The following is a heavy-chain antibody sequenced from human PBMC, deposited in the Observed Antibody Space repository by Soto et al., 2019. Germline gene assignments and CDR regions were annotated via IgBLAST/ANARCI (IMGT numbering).Heavy chain of an antibody. J-gene: IGHJ4*02. D-gene: IGHD5-18*01. CDR2: IWYDGSNE. CDR3: ARGYNYADY. V-gene: IGHV3-33*01. Sequence: LSHACAASGFTFSTYGMHWVRQAPGKGLEWVAVIWYDGSNEYYADSVRGRFTISRDNSKNTLFLQMNSLTAEDTAVYYCARGYNYADYWGQGTQVTVSS. CDR1: GFTFSTYG.